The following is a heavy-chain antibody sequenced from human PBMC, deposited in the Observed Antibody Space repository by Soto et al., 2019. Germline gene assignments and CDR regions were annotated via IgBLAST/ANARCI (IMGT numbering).Heavy chain of an antibody. V-gene: IGHV1-69*13. CDR3: ARSTREYSYGYIVY. D-gene: IGHD5-18*01. CDR1: GGTLSSYA. CDR2: IIPIFGTA. Sequence: SVKVSCKASGGTLSSYAISWVRQAPGQGLEWMGGIIPIFGTANYAQKFQGRVTITADESTSTAYMELSSLRSEDTAVYYCARSTREYSYGYIVYWGQGTLVTVSS. J-gene: IGHJ4*02.